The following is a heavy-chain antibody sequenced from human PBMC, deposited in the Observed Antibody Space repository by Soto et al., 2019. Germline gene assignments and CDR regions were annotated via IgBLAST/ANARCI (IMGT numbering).Heavy chain of an antibody. V-gene: IGHV3-23*01. J-gene: IGHJ5*02. CDR2: ISGSGGST. CDR3: AKDQRRLPANYYGSGSYYTLQLYNWFDP. D-gene: IGHD3-10*01. CDR1: GFTFSSYA. Sequence: GGSLRLSCAASGFTFSSYAMSWVRQAPGKGLEWVSAISGSGGSTYYADSVKGRFTISRDNSKNTLYLQMNSLRAEDTAVYYCAKDQRRLPANYYGSGSYYTLQLYNWFDPWGQGTLVTVSS.